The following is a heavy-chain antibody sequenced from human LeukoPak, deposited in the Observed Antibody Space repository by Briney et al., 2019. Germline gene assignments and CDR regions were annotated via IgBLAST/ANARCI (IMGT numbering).Heavy chain of an antibody. V-gene: IGHV4-39*07. Sequence: SETLSLTCTVSGGSISSSSYYWGWIRQPPGKGLEWIGSIYYSGSTYYNPSLKSRVTISVDTSKNQFSLKLSSVTAADTAVYYCARDPIVATGFDYWGQGTLVTVSS. CDR3: ARDPIVATGFDY. J-gene: IGHJ4*02. CDR1: GGSISSSSYY. D-gene: IGHD5-12*01. CDR2: IYYSGST.